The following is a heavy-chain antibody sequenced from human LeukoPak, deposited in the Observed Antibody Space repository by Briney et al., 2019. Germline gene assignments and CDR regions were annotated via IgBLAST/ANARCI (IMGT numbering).Heavy chain of an antibody. Sequence: GGSLRLSRAASGFTLSNFAMIRVRQPPGKGLEWVSSIFPSGGEIHYADSVRGRFTISRDNSKNTLYLQMNSLRAEDTAVYYCAKVIGYCSGGSCYSALYYYYYYMDVWGKGTTVTISS. D-gene: IGHD2-15*01. CDR2: IFPSGGEI. CDR3: AKVIGYCSGGSCYSALYYYYYYMDV. V-gene: IGHV3-23*01. J-gene: IGHJ6*03. CDR1: GFTLSNFA.